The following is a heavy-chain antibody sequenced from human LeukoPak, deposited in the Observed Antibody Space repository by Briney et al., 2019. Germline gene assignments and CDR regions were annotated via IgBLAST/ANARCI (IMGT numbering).Heavy chain of an antibody. CDR1: GFTFSSYA. D-gene: IGHD3-22*01. Sequence: GRSLRLSCAASGFTFSSYAMSWVRQAPGKGLEWVSAISGSGGSTYYADSVKGRFTISRDNSKNTLYLQMNSLRAEDTAVYYCAKTTLTYYYDSSGYSNAEYFQHWGQGTLVTVSS. V-gene: IGHV3-23*01. CDR3: AKTTLTYYYDSSGYSNAEYFQH. J-gene: IGHJ1*01. CDR2: ISGSGGST.